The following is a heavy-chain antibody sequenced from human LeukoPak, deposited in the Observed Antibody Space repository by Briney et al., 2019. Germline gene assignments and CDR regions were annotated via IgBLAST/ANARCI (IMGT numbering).Heavy chain of an antibody. V-gene: IGHV3-30-3*01. CDR1: GFTFSSYA. D-gene: IGHD1-26*01. Sequence: GGSLRLSCAASGFTFSSYAMHWVRQAPGEGLEWVALISYDESYRYYADSVKGRFTISRDNSKNTLYLQMNSLRAEDTAIYYCARVQWELLYPDYWGQGTLVTVSS. CDR2: ISYDESYR. CDR3: ARVQWELLYPDY. J-gene: IGHJ4*02.